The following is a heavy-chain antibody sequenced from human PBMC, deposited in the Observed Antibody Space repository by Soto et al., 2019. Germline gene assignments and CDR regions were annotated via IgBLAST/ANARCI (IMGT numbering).Heavy chain of an antibody. D-gene: IGHD3-3*01. J-gene: IGHJ6*02. CDR3: ARWGGFWSSFYGMDV. Sequence: GESLKISCKCSGYSFTSYWIGWVRQMPGKGLEWMGIIYPGDSDTRYSPSFQGQVTISADKSISTAYLQWSSLKASDTAMYYCARWGGFWSSFYGMDVWGQGTTVTVSS. CDR2: IYPGDSDT. CDR1: GYSFTSYW. V-gene: IGHV5-51*01.